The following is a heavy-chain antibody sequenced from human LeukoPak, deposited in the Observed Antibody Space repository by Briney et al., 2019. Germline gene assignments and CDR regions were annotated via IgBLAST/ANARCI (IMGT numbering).Heavy chain of an antibody. V-gene: IGHV1-24*01. Sequence: GASVNVSCQLSGSTLPQLSIHWVPRAPGKRQEWMGGFDPEDGETIYPQKFPGRVTMTEDTSTDTAYMELSSLRSEDTAVYSCATDYGSGSPYYWDYWGQGTLVTVSS. CDR1: GSTLPQLS. J-gene: IGHJ4*02. CDR3: ATDYGSGSPYYWDY. D-gene: IGHD3-10*01. CDR2: FDPEDGET.